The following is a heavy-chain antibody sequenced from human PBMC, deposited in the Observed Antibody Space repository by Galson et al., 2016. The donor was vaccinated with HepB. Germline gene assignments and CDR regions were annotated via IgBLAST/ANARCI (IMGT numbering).Heavy chain of an antibody. Sequence: SLRLSCAASGFTFSSYAMSWVRQAPGKGLEWVSAISGSGGSTYYADSVKGRFTISRVNSKNTLYLQMNSLRAEDTAVYYCAKRREPGYCSSTSCYFDYWGQGTLVTVSS. J-gene: IGHJ4*02. CDR3: AKRREPGYCSSTSCYFDY. CDR2: ISGSGGST. V-gene: IGHV3-23*01. CDR1: GFTFSSYA. D-gene: IGHD2-2*01.